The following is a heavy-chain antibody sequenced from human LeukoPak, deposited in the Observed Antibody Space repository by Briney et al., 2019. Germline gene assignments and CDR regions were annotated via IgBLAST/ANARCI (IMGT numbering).Heavy chain of an antibody. Sequence: SETLSLTGTVSGGSISGGSSYWSWIRQPAGKGLEGIGHIYTSGSTNDNPALKSRVTISVDTSKSQFSLKLSSVTAADTAVYYCARGQGGYIGLAFFDYWGQGTLVTVSS. CDR3: ARGQGGYIGLAFFDY. D-gene: IGHD5-12*01. J-gene: IGHJ4*02. CDR2: IYTSGST. CDR1: GGSISGGSSY. V-gene: IGHV4-61*09.